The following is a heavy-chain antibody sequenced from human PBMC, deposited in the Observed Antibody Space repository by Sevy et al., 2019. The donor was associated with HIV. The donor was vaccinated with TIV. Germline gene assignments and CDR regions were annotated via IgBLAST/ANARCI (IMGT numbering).Heavy chain of an antibody. J-gene: IGHJ6*02. CDR3: ARQTATYDILTGWNYYGVDV. CDR2: IYYSGST. V-gene: IGHV4-59*08. CDR1: GGSISSYY. D-gene: IGHD3-9*01. Sequence: SETLSLTCTVSGGSISSYYWSWIRQPPGKGLEWIGYIYYSGSTNYNPSLKGRVTISVDTSKNQFSLMLSSVTAADTAVYYCARQTATYDILTGWNYYGVDVWGQGTTVTVSS.